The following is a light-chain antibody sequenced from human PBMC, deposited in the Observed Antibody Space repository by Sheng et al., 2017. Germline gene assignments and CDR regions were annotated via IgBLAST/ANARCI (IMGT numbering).Light chain of an antibody. CDR2: RNN. Sequence: QSVLTQSPSASGTPGQRVTISCSGSTSNIGNNYVYWYHQLPGAAPKLLIYRNNQRPSGVPDRFSGSKSGTSASLAISGLRSEDEADYYCAAWDDNLSGVFGGGTKLTVL. J-gene: IGLJ3*02. CDR3: AAWDDNLSGV. V-gene: IGLV1-47*01. CDR1: TSNIGNNY.